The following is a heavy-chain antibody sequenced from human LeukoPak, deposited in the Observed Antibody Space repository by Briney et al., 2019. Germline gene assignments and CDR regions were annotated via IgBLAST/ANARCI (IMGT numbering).Heavy chain of an antibody. J-gene: IGHJ4*02. CDR1: GYTFTSYY. Sequence: ASVKVSRKASGYTFTSYYMHWVRQAPGQGLEWMGIINPSGGSTSYAQKFQGRVTMTRDTSTSTVYMELSSLRSEDTAVYYCARSIGLYSSGWHFDYWGQGTLVTVSS. V-gene: IGHV1-46*01. D-gene: IGHD6-19*01. CDR3: ARSIGLYSSGWHFDY. CDR2: INPSGGST.